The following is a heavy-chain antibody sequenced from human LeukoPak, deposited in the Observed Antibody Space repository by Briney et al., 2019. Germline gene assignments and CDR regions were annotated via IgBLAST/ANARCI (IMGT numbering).Heavy chain of an antibody. J-gene: IGHJ4*02. V-gene: IGHV3-30*18. CDR3: AKSYGYDYFDY. Sequence: GGSLRLSCAASGFTFSSYGMHWVRQAPGKGLEWVAVISYDGGNKYYADSVKGRFTISRDNSKNTLYLQMNSLRAEDTAVYYCAKSYGYDYFDYWGQGTLVTVSS. CDR2: ISYDGGNK. CDR1: GFTFSSYG. D-gene: IGHD5-18*01.